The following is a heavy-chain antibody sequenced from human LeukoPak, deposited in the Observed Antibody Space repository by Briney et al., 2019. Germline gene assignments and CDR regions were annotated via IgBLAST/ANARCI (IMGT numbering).Heavy chain of an antibody. CDR1: GFTFSSYA. V-gene: IGHV3-23*01. J-gene: IGHJ4*02. Sequence: GGSLRLSCAASGFTFSSYAMSWVRQAPGKGLEWVSAISGSGGSTYYPDSVKGRFTISRDNSKNTLYLQMNSLRAEDTAVYYCAKDMRFDWTPYYFDYWGQGTLVTVSS. CDR3: AKDMRFDWTPYYFDY. D-gene: IGHD3-9*01. CDR2: ISGSGGST.